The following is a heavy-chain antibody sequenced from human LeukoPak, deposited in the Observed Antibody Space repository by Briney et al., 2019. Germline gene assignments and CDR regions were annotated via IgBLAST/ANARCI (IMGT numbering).Heavy chain of an antibody. D-gene: IGHD3-10*01. CDR1: GGSISSYY. CDR2: IYYSGST. Sequence: SETLSLTCTVSGGSISSYYWSWIRQPPGKGLERIGYIYYSGSTNYNPSLKSRVTTSVDTSKNQFSLKLSSVTAADTAVYYCARTTMVRGTYYMDVWGKGTTVTISS. J-gene: IGHJ6*03. CDR3: ARTTMVRGTYYMDV. V-gene: IGHV4-59*01.